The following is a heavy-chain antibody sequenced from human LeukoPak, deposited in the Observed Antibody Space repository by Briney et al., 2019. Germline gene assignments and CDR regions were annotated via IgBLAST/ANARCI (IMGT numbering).Heavy chain of an antibody. CDR2: ISYDGSNK. J-gene: IGHJ5*02. D-gene: IGHD5-24*01. V-gene: IGHV3-30*18. CDR3: AKDGRRWLQFRWFDP. CDR1: GFTFSSYG. Sequence: GGSLRLSCAASGFTFSSYGMHWVRQAPGKGLEWVAVISYDGSNKYYADSVKGRFTISRDNSKNTLYLQMNSLRAEDTAVYYCAKDGRRWLQFRWFDPWGQGTLVTVSS.